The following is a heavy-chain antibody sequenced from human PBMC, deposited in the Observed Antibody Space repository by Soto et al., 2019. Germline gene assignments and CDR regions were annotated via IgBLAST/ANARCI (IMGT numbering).Heavy chain of an antibody. V-gene: IGHV4-59*06. CDR3: ARVYSVNYLGYFDY. D-gene: IGHD6-13*01. CDR2: IFYTGST. J-gene: IGHJ4*02. CDR1: GGSISSYY. Sequence: SETLSLTCTVTGGSISSYYWRWIRQPPGKGLECIGYIFYTGSTYYNPTLKSRVTISVDMSKRQFSLNLSSLTAADTAVYYYARVYSVNYLGYFDYWGQGSLVAVSS.